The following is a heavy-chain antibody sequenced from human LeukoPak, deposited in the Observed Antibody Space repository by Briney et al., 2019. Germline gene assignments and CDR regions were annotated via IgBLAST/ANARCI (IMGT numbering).Heavy chain of an antibody. V-gene: IGHV3-23*01. CDR3: AKDRDYGGNSGGYFDL. J-gene: IGHJ2*01. Sequence: GGSLRLSCAASGFTFTRYAMNWVRQAPGQGLEWVSAISGSGFSTYYADSVKGRFTISRDNSKNTLYLQVNSLRAEDTAVYYCAKDRDYGGNSGGYFDLWGRGTLVTVSS. D-gene: IGHD4-23*01. CDR1: GFTFTRYA. CDR2: ISGSGFST.